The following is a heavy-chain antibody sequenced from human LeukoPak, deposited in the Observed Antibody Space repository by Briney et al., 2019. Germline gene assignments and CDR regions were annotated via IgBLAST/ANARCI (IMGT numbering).Heavy chain of an antibody. D-gene: IGHD5-24*01. CDR2: IYTSGST. V-gene: IGHV4-4*07. J-gene: IGHJ4*02. Sequence: SETLSLTCTVSGGSISNYYWNWIRQPAGKGLEWIGRIYTSGSTNYNPSLKSRVTMSVDTSKNQISLKLSSVTAADTAVYYCASGLQFRIPDYXGQGXXVTV. CDR3: ASGLQFRIPDY. CDR1: GGSISNYY.